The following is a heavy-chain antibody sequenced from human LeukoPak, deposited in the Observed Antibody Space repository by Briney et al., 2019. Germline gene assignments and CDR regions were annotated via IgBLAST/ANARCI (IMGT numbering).Heavy chain of an antibody. CDR3: ARNLVGKTDFDY. CDR1: GGTFSSYA. J-gene: IGHJ4*02. Sequence: SVKVSCKASGGTFSSYAISWVRQAPGQGLEWMGGIIPIFGTANYAQKFQGRVTITADESTSTAYMELSSLRSEDTAVYYCARNLVGKTDFDYWGQGTLVTVSS. CDR2: IIPIFGTA. V-gene: IGHV1-69*13. D-gene: IGHD6-19*01.